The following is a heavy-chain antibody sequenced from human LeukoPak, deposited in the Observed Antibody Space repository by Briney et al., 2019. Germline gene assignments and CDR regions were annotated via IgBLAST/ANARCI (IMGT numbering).Heavy chain of an antibody. CDR2: IKIGGSTK. Sequence: GGSLRLSCAASGFTLTDHWMHWVRQAPGKGLVSVAPIKIGGSTKTLADSVKGRFTISRDNAKNTLYLQMNSLRVDDTAVYYCARDDNYYDGSAYSSGFDYWGQGALVTGSS. J-gene: IGHJ4*02. D-gene: IGHD3-22*01. CDR3: ARDDNYYDGSAYSSGFDY. V-gene: IGHV3-74*01. CDR1: GFTLTDHW.